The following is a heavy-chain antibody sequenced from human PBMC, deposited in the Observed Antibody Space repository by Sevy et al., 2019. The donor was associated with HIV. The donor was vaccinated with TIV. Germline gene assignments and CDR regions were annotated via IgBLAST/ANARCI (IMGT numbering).Heavy chain of an antibody. CDR2: INPNSGGT. V-gene: IGHV1-2*06. CDR1: GYTFTGYY. Sequence: ASVKVSCKASGYTFTGYYMHWVRQAPGQGLEWMGRINPNSGGTNYAQKVQGRDTMTRDTSISTAYMELSRLRSDDTAVYYCARVGIAVAGTGFDYWGQGTLVTVSS. D-gene: IGHD6-19*01. CDR3: ARVGIAVAGTGFDY. J-gene: IGHJ4*02.